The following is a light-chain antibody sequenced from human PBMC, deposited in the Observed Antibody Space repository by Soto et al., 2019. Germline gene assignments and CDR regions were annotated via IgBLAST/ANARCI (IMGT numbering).Light chain of an antibody. CDR1: SSDGGGYNF. J-gene: IGLJ1*01. CDR2: AVR. CDR3: SSYTSISTYV. Sequence: QSVLTQPSSVSGAAGQASTISCTGTSSDGGGYNFVSWYQQHPGKAPKLMIYAVRTRPSGVSNRFSGSKSVNTASLTISGLQAEDEADYYCSSYTSISTYVFGTGTKVTVL. V-gene: IGLV2-14*01.